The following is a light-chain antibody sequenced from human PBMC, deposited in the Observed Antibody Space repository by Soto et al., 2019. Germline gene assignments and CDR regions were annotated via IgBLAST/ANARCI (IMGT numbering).Light chain of an antibody. CDR3: QSNDSSNEV. CDR1: SGSIASNY. Sequence: NFMLTQPHSVSESPGKTVTISCTRSSGSIASNYVQWYQQRPGSAPTTVIYEDNRRPSGVPDRFSGSIDSSSNSASLTISGVKTEDEADYYCQSNDSSNEVFGGGTKLTVL. CDR2: EDN. V-gene: IGLV6-57*03. J-gene: IGLJ2*01.